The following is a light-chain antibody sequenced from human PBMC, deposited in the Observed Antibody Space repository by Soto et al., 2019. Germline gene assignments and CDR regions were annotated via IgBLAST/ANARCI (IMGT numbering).Light chain of an antibody. Sequence: DIQMTQSPSTLSASVGDRVTITCRASQSISSWLAWYQQKPGKAPKLLIYKASSLESGVPLRFSGSGSGTEFTLTINSLQPDDFATYYCQQYNSYPWTFGQGTKVDVK. CDR3: QQYNSYPWT. V-gene: IGKV1-5*03. CDR1: QSISSW. CDR2: KAS. J-gene: IGKJ1*01.